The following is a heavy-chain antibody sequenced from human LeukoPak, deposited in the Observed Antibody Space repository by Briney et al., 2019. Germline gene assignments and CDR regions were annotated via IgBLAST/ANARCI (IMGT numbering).Heavy chain of an antibody. Sequence: ETESLTCTVSGDSISNYYSSWLRQPPGKGLEWIGYIYYSGFTNYNPSLKSRVAISADTSKNQFSLNLSSVTAADTAVYFCVRDKGDDTKASSVRFDYWGQGTLV. CDR1: GDSISNYY. CDR2: IYYSGFT. CDR3: VRDKGDDTKASSVRFDY. J-gene: IGHJ4*02. V-gene: IGHV4-59*01. D-gene: IGHD2-8*01.